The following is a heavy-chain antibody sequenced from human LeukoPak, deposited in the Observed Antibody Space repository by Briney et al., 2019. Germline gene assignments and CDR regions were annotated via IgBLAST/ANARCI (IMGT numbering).Heavy chain of an antibody. CDR1: GGSFSGYY. J-gene: IGHJ4*02. V-gene: IGHV4-34*01. CDR3: ARFSPYCSRTSCYTIDY. CDR2: INHSGST. D-gene: IGHD2-2*02. Sequence: SETLSLTCAVYGGSFSGYYWSWIRQPPGKGLEWIGEINHSGSTNYNPSLKSRVTISVDTSKKQFSLKLNSVTAADTAVYYCARFSPYCSRTSCYTIDYWGQGTLVTVSS.